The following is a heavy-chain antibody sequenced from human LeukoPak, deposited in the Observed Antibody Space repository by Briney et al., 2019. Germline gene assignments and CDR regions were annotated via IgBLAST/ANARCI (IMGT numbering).Heavy chain of an antibody. CDR2: IKEDGSEK. D-gene: IGHD5-18*01. J-gene: IGHJ3*01. CDR3: ARDPGYSAFDV. V-gene: IGHV3-7*01. Sequence: GGSLRLSCAASGFTFSSYWMSWVRQAPGKGPEFVANIKEDGSEKSYVDSVKGRFTISRDNAKKSVSLQMSSLRVEDTAVYYCARDPGYSAFDVWGQGAMVIVPS. CDR1: GFTFSSYW.